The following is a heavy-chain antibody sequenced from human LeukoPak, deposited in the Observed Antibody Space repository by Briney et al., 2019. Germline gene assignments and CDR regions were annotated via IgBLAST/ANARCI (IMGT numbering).Heavy chain of an antibody. D-gene: IGHD1-1*01. CDR3: ATTTEHNLPGHYYYGMDV. CDR2: ISYDGSNK. V-gene: IGHV3-30*03. J-gene: IGHJ6*02. CDR1: GLTFSSYG. Sequence: PGGSLRLSCAASGLTFSSYGMHWVRQAPGKGLEWVAVISYDGSNKYYADSVKGRFTISRDNSKNTLYLQMNSLRAEDTAVYYCATTTEHNLPGHYYYGMDVWGQGTTVTVSS.